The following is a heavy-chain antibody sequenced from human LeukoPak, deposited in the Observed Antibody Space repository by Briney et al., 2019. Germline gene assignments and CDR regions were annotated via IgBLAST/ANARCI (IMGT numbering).Heavy chain of an antibody. CDR2: IYTSGST. V-gene: IGHV4-4*07. CDR3: ARASLTTVYGYFDL. CDR1: GGSISRYY. J-gene: IGHJ2*01. Sequence: SETLSLTCTVSGGSISRYYWSWIRQPAGKGLEWIGRIYTSGSTNYNPSLKSRVTMSVDTSKNQFSLKLSSVTAADTAFYYCARASLTTVYGYFDLWGRGTLVTVSS. D-gene: IGHD4-17*01.